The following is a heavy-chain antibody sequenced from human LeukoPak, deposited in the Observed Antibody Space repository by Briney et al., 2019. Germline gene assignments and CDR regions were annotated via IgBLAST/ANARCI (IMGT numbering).Heavy chain of an antibody. V-gene: IGHV3-48*02. Sequence: GGSLRLSCAASGFTFSSYSMNWVRQAPGKGLEWVSYISSSSSTIYYADSVKGRFTIARDNAKNSLYLQMNSLRDEDTAVYYCARAAATVPYYYNGMDVWGQGTTVTVSS. CDR1: GFTFSSYS. D-gene: IGHD2-15*01. J-gene: IGHJ6*02. CDR3: ARAAATVPYYYNGMDV. CDR2: ISSSSSTI.